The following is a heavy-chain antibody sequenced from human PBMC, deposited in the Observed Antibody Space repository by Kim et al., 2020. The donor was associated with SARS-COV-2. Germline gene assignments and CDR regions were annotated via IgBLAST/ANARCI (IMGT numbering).Heavy chain of an antibody. Sequence: GGSLRLSCAASGFTFKTYGMHWVRQAPGKGLEWVAVIWYDGSYKYYADSVKGRFTISRDNSKNTLYLQMNGLRVEDTAVYFCARPYYYGSGSPEPPDYWGQGTLVTVSS. CDR3: ARPYYYGSGSPEPPDY. CDR2: IWYDGSYK. CDR1: GFTFKTYG. J-gene: IGHJ4*02. D-gene: IGHD3-10*01. V-gene: IGHV3-33*01.